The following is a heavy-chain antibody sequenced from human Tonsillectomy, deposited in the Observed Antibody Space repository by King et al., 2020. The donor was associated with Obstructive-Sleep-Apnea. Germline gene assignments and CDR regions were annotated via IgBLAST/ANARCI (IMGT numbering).Heavy chain of an antibody. J-gene: IGHJ6*02. D-gene: IGHD3-9*01. CDR3: VIDLSDILTPPFGLDV. CDR2: ISFDGSDK. CDR1: GFTFSSYA. Sequence: VQLVESGGGVVQPGRSPRLSCAASGFTFSSYALHWVRQPPGKGLEWVAVISFDGSDKYYADSVRGRFTISRDNSKNTLYLQMNSLRIEDTAVYYCVIDLSDILTPPFGLDVWGQGTTVTVSS. V-gene: IGHV3-30*04.